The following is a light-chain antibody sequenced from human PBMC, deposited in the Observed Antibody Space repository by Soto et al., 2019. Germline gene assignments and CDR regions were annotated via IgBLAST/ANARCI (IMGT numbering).Light chain of an antibody. V-gene: IGLV2-11*01. CDR1: SSDVGGYNY. CDR3: SSYAGRYTYV. CDR2: DVT. J-gene: IGLJ1*01. Sequence: QSALTQPRSVSGAPGQSVSIFCTGTSSDVGGYNYVSWYQQHPGKAPKVMIYDVTKRPPGVPDRFSGSKSGNTASLTISGLQSEDEADYYCSSYAGRYTYVFGSGPNVTVL.